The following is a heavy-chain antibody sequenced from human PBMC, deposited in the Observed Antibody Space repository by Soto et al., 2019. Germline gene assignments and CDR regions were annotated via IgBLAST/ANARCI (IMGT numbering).Heavy chain of an antibody. CDR1: GGSFSGYY. J-gene: IGHJ5*02. Sequence: SETLSLTCAVYGGSFSGYYWSWIRQPPGKGLEWIGEINHSGSTNYNPSLKSRVTISVDTSKNQFSLKLSSVTAADTAVYYCARGQGRITMVRGATFRWFDPWGQGTLVTVSS. CDR2: INHSGST. CDR3: ARGQGRITMVRGATFRWFDP. V-gene: IGHV4-34*01. D-gene: IGHD3-10*01.